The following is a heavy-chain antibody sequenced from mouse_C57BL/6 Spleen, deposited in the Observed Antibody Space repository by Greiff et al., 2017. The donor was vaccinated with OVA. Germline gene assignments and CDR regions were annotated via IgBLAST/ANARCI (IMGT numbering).Heavy chain of an antibody. CDR3: TGFITTVFDY. V-gene: IGHV1-15*01. CDR1: GYTFTDYE. Sequence: QVQLKQSGAELVRPGASVTLSCKASGYTFTDYEMHWVKQTPVHGLEWIGAIDPETGGTAYYQKFKGKAILTADKSSSTAYMELRSLTSEDSAVYYCTGFITTVFDYWGQGTTLTVSS. J-gene: IGHJ2*01. CDR2: IDPETGGT. D-gene: IGHD1-1*01.